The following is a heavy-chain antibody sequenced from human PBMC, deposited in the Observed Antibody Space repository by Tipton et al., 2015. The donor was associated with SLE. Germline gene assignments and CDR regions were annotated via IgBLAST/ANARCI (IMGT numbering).Heavy chain of an antibody. CDR2: IYYTGTTT. CDR1: GGSVRSSSKY. D-gene: IGHD5-18*01. V-gene: IGHV4-39*07. Sequence: TLSLTCTVSGGSVRSSSKYWAWIRHPPGKGLEWIWSIYYTGTTTYYNSFLKSRVTMSVDTSKNQFSLRLTSVIAAGTAVYYCARLHGYSYGLNWFDPWGQGTLISVSS. CDR3: ARLHGYSYGLNWFDP. J-gene: IGHJ5*02.